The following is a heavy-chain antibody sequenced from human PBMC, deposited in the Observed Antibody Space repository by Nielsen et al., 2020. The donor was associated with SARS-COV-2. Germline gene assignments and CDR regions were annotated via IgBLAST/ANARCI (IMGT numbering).Heavy chain of an antibody. CDR3: AKASSRDLYFDY. CDR2: ISSSSSYI. V-gene: IGHV3-21*04. CDR1: GFTFSSYS. J-gene: IGHJ4*02. Sequence: GESLKISCAASGFTFSSYSMNWVRQAPGKGLEWVSSISSSSSYIYYADSVKGRFTISRDNAKNSLYLQMNSLRAEDTALYYCAKASSRDLYFDYWGQGTLVTVSS.